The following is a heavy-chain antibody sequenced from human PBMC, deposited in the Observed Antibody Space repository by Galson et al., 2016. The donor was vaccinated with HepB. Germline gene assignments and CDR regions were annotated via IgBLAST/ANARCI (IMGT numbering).Heavy chain of an antibody. CDR3: ARDGLHKRSSSSYYNWFDP. J-gene: IGHJ5*01. CDR1: GFNFSTYG. Sequence: SLRLSCAVSGFNFSTYGMHWVRQAPGKGLEWVAVIWFDGGEKHYADSVKGRFTISRDNSKNTLYLQMKSLRAEDTALYYCARDGLHKRSSSSYYNWFDPWGQGTLVTVSS. V-gene: IGHV3-33*01. CDR2: IWFDGGEK. D-gene: IGHD6-6*01.